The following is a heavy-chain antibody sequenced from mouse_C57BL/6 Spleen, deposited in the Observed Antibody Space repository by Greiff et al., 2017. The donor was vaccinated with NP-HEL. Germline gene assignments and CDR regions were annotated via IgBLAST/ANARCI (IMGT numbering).Heavy chain of an antibody. CDR3: ARRDYYGSSPYYAMDY. V-gene: IGHV5-17*01. J-gene: IGHJ4*01. Sequence: VKVVESGGGLVKPGGSLKLSCAASGFTFSDYGMHWVRQAPEKGLEWVAYISSGSSTIYYADTVKGRFTISRDNAKNTLFLQMTSLRSEDTAMYYCARRDYYGSSPYYAMDYWGQGTSVTVSS. CDR2: ISSGSSTI. D-gene: IGHD1-1*01. CDR1: GFTFSDYG.